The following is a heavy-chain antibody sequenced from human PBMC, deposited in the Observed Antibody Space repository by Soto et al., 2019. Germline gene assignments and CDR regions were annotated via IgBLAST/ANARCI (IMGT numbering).Heavy chain of an antibody. J-gene: IGHJ4*02. Sequence: QITLKESGPTLVRPTQTLTLTCAFSGFSLSTSGVGVGWIRQPPGKALEWLAVIYCDDSKHYSPSLRSRLTITKDPSKIQVVLTMTHMDPMDTGTYYCAHKGPEDWPLDYWGQGTLVTVSS. V-gene: IGHV2-5*02. CDR1: GFSLSTSGVG. D-gene: IGHD3-9*01. CDR3: AHKGPEDWPLDY. CDR2: IYCDDSK.